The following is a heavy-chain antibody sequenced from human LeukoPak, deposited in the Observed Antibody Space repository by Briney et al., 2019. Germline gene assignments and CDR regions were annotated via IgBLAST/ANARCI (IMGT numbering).Heavy chain of an antibody. CDR2: ISAYNGDT. CDR3: ARGLQENLAWLAAFSAFDI. Sequence: ASVKVSCKASGYTFTSYGISWVRQAPGQGLEWMGWISAYNGDTNYAQKLQGRVTMTTDTSTSTAYMELRSLRSDDTAVYYCARGLQENLAWLAAFSAFDIWGPGTMVTVSS. CDR1: GYTFTSYG. D-gene: IGHD6-19*01. V-gene: IGHV1-18*01. J-gene: IGHJ3*02.